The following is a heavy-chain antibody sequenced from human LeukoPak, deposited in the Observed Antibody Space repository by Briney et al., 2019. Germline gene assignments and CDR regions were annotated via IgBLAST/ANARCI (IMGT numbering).Heavy chain of an antibody. Sequence: ASVKVSCKASGYTFTGYYMHWVRQAPGQGLEWMGWINPNSGGTNYAQKFQGRVTMTRDTSISTAYMELSRLRSDDTAVYYCAREGVVPAASNRGDYWGQGTLVTVSS. CDR3: AREGVVPAASNRGDY. J-gene: IGHJ4*02. V-gene: IGHV1-2*02. CDR2: INPNSGGT. D-gene: IGHD2-2*01. CDR1: GYTFTGYY.